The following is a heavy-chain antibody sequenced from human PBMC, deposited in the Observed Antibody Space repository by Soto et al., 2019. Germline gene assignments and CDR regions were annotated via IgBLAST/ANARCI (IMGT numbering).Heavy chain of an antibody. V-gene: IGHV3-23*01. Sequence: EVQLLESGGGLVQPGGSLSLSCAASGFTFNAYAMTWVRQAPGKGLEWVSAIGGSGGNRYYAASVRGRFTISRDNYKDTVERQMNSLRVEDTAVYYCARVASDYINSVDHWGQGILVSVSS. J-gene: IGHJ4*02. CDR3: ARVASDYINSVDH. CDR2: IGGSGGNR. CDR1: GFTFNAYA. D-gene: IGHD4-4*01.